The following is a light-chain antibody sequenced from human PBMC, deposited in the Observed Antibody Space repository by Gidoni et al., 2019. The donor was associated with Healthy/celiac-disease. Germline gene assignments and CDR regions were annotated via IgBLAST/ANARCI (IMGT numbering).Light chain of an antibody. CDR2: AAS. J-gene: IGKJ2*01. CDR3: KQSYSTPYT. CDR1: QSISSY. Sequence: DIQMTQSPSSLSASVGDRVTITCRASQSISSYLNWYQQKPGKAPKLLIYAASSLQSGVTSRCSGSGSGTDFTLTISSLQPEDFATYYCKQSYSTPYTFGQGTKLEIK. V-gene: IGKV1-39*01.